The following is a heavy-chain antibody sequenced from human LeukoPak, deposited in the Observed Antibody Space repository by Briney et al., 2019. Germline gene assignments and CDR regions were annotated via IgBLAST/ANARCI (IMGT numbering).Heavy chain of an antibody. V-gene: IGHV4-59*08. CDR1: GGSNSNNY. Sequence: SETLSLTCTVSGGSNSNNYWTWIRQPPGKGLEYIGYIYYTGGTNYNPSLKSRVTISVDTSKNQFSLKLSSVTAADTAVYFCAKYGGSGWVIDYWGQGTLVTVSS. J-gene: IGHJ4*02. CDR2: IYYTGGT. CDR3: AKYGGSGWVIDY. D-gene: IGHD6-19*01.